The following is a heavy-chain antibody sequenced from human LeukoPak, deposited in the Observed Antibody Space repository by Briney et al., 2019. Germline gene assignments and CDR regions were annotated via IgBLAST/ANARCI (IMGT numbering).Heavy chain of an antibody. J-gene: IGHJ4*02. Sequence: SETLSLTCTVSGGSISSSSYYWGWIRQPPGKGLEWIGSIYYSGSTYYNPSLESRVTTSVDTWKHQFSLELSSVTAADTAVYSCARAFEVLRYFDWLPTYYFDYWGQGTLVTVSS. CDR1: GGSISSSSYY. V-gene: IGHV4-39*07. D-gene: IGHD3-9*01. CDR3: ARAFEVLRYFDWLPTYYFDY. CDR2: IYYSGST.